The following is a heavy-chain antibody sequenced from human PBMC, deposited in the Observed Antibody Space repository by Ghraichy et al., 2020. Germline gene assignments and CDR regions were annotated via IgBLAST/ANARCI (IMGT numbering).Heavy chain of an antibody. D-gene: IGHD1-1*01. CDR1: GFSLSTSGVG. CDR3: AHSPRYNWKTDAFDI. Sequence: SDPTLVKPTQTLTLTCTFSGFSLSTSGVGVGWIRQPPGKALEWLALIYWDDDKRYSPSLKSRLTITKDTSKNQVVLTMTNMDPVDTATYYCAHSPRYNWKTDAFDIWGQGTMVTVSS. CDR2: IYWDDDK. J-gene: IGHJ3*02. V-gene: IGHV2-5*02.